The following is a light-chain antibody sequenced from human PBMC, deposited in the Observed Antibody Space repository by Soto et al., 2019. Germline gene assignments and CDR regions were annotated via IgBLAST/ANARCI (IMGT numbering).Light chain of an antibody. CDR2: DVS. V-gene: IGLV2-11*01. CDR1: SSDVGGYNY. J-gene: IGLJ1*01. CDR3: CSYAGGPYV. Sequence: QSVLTQPRSVSGSPGQSVAISCTGSSSDVGGYNYVSWYQQHPGKAPKVMIYDVSKRPSGAPDRFSGSKSGDTASLTITGLQAEDEADYYCCSYAGGPYVFGTGTKVTVL.